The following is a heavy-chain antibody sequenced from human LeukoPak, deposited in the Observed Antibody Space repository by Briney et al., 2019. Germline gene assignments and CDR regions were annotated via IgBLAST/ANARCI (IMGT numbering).Heavy chain of an antibody. CDR3: AGDLNWETY. J-gene: IGHJ4*02. CDR1: GGSFSGYY. D-gene: IGHD7-27*01. V-gene: IGHV3-7*01. Sequence: ETLSLTCAVYGGSFSGYYWSWIRQPPGKGLEWVANIKTDGSQIYYVDSVKGRFTISRDNAKNSLYLQMNSLRAEDTAVYYCAGDLNWETYWGQGTLVSVSS. CDR2: IKTDGSQI.